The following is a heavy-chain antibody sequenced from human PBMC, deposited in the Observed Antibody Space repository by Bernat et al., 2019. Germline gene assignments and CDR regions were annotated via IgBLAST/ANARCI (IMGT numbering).Heavy chain of an antibody. V-gene: IGHV3-30*18. CDR3: AKPQQRELRAYMDV. D-gene: IGHD1-26*01. J-gene: IGHJ6*02. CDR2: ISYDGSNK. CDR1: GFTFSSYG. Sequence: QVQLVESGGGVVQPGRSLRLSCAASGFTFSSYGMHWVRQAPGKGLEWVAVISYDGSNKYYADSVKGRFTISRDNSKNTLYLQMNSLRAEDTAVYYCAKPQQRELRAYMDVWGQGTTVTVSS.